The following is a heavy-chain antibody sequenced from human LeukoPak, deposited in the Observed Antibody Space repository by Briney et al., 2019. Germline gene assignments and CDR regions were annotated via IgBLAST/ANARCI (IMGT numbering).Heavy chain of an antibody. CDR1: GGSISSGGYY. CDR2: IYHSGST. V-gene: IGHV4-30-2*01. CDR3: ARELVGYSYGPYFDY. J-gene: IGHJ4*02. D-gene: IGHD5-18*01. Sequence: PSETLSLTCTVSGGSISSGGYYWSWIRQPPGKGLEWIGYIYHSGSTYYNPSLKSRVTISVDRSKNQFSLKLSSVTAADTAVYYCARELVGYSYGPYFDYWGQGTLVTVSS.